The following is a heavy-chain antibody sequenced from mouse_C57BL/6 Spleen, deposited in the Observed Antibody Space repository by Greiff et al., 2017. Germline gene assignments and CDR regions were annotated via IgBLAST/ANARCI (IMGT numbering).Heavy chain of an antibody. V-gene: IGHV1-81*01. D-gene: IGHD1-1*01. CDR3: AGGSSYGGAMDY. CDR2: IYPRSGNT. Sequence: QVQLKQSGAELARPGASVKLSCKASGYTFTSYGISWVKQRTGQGLEWIGEIYPRSGNTYYNEKFKGKATLTADKSSSTAYMELRSLTSEDSAVYFCAGGSSYGGAMDYWGQGTSVTVSS. CDR1: GYTFTSYG. J-gene: IGHJ4*01.